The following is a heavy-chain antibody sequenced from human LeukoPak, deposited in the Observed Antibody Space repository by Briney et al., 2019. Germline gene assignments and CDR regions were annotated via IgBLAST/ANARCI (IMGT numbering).Heavy chain of an antibody. CDR3: ARVPFEDYYYYYGMDV. Sequence: PGGSLRLSCAASGFTFSDYYMSWIRQAPGKGLEWVSYISSSSSYTNYADSVKGRLTISRDNAKNSLYLQMNSLRAEDTAVYYCARVPFEDYYYYYGMDVWGQGTTVTVSS. CDR2: ISSSSSYT. CDR1: GFTFSDYY. D-gene: IGHD3-9*01. J-gene: IGHJ6*02. V-gene: IGHV3-11*05.